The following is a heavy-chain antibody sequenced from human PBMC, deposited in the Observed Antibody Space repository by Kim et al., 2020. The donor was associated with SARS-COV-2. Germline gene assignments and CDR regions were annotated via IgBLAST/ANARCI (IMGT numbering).Heavy chain of an antibody. CDR1: GGSISSSDYY. Sequence: SETLSLTCTVSGGSISSSDYYWAWIRQPPGKGLEWIGSIYYRGTTYYNPSLKSRVTISVDTSKNQFSLKLNSVTAADTAVYYCARRGESYALFDYRGQGTLGTV. D-gene: IGHD2-2*01. CDR2: IYYRGTT. CDR3: ARRGESYALFDY. J-gene: IGHJ4*02. V-gene: IGHV4-39*01.